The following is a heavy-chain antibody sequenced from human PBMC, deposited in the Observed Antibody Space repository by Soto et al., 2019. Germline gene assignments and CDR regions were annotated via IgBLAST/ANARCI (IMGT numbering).Heavy chain of an antibody. CDR1: GYTFTSYA. CDR3: ATDNGGYFDWYQGWFDP. CDR2: INAGNGNT. V-gene: IGHV1-3*01. Sequence: ASVKVSCKASGYTFTSYAMHWVRQAPGQRLEWMGWINAGNGNTKYSQKFQGRVTITRDTSASTAYMELSSLRSEDTAVYYCATDNGGYFDWYQGWFDPWGQGTLVTVSS. J-gene: IGHJ5*02. D-gene: IGHD3-9*01.